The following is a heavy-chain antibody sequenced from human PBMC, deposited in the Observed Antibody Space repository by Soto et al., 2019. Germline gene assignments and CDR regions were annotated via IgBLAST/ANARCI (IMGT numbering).Heavy chain of an antibody. CDR3: ARHSLIPSAAYYYHHMDV. V-gene: IGHV1-69*13. Sequence: GASVKISCTASAGDFSNYAISWVRAVPGQGAVWIGRMIPVFRKAPYEQKVQGRVTITADDSTRTAHIEFSGGTSEDTADYYCARHSLIPSAAYYYHHMDVWGQAITVTVSS. CDR2: MIPVFRKA. J-gene: IGHJ6*02. CDR1: AGDFSNYA. D-gene: IGHD3-16*01.